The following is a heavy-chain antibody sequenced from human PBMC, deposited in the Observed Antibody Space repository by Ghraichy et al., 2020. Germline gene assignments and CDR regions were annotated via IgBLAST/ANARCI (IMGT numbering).Heavy chain of an antibody. J-gene: IGHJ6*02. CDR2: ISWNSGSI. CDR3: AKSSGSSSKTTYYYYYGMDV. CDR1: GFTFDDYA. V-gene: IGHV3-9*01. Sequence: GGSLRLSCAASGFTFDDYAMHWVRQAPGKGLEWVSGISWNSGSIGYADSVKGRFTISRDNAKNSLYLQMNSLRAEDTALYYCAKSSGSSSKTTYYYYYGMDVWGQGTTVTVSS. D-gene: IGHD6-6*01.